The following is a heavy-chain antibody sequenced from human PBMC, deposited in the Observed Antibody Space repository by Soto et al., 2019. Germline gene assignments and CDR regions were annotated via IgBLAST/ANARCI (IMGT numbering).Heavy chain of an antibody. Sequence: QLQLQESGPGLVKPSETLSLTCAVSGGSVSSSNWWTWVRQTPGKGLEWIGEISHTGTTYYNPSPTRRVTISXXTXNXLLSLTLTSVTAADTAVYYCARVRASCRATSCYLDPWGQGTLVTVSS. CDR1: GGSVSSSNW. J-gene: IGHJ5*02. CDR3: ARVRASCRATSCYLDP. CDR2: ISHTGTT. D-gene: IGHD2-2*01. V-gene: IGHV4-4*02.